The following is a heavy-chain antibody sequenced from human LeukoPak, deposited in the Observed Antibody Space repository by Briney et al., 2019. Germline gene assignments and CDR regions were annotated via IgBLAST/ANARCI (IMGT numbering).Heavy chain of an antibody. CDR2: IRSDGSDT. CDR1: GFTFSDTW. J-gene: IGHJ6*03. Sequence: GSLRLSCAASGFTFSDTWMHWVRQAPGEGLVWVSRIRSDGSDTRYAESVKGRFTISRDNAKNTLYLQMNSLRAEDTAVYYCAREVYDFWSGSGYYYYYYMDVWGKGTTVTVSS. V-gene: IGHV3-74*01. CDR3: AREVYDFWSGSGYYYYYYMDV. D-gene: IGHD3-3*01.